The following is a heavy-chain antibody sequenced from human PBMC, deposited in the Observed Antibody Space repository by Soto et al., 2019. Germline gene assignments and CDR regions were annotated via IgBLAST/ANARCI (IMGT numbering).Heavy chain of an antibody. D-gene: IGHD6-19*01. V-gene: IGHV4-34*01. CDR2: INHSGST. CDR3: ARAPQRVAGTSY. J-gene: IGHJ4*02. Sequence: SETLSLTCAVYGGSFSGYYWSWIRQPPGKGLEWIGEINHSGSTNYNPSLKSRVTISVDTSKNQFSLKLSSVTAADTAVYYCARAPQRVAGTSYRGQGTLVTVSS. CDR1: GGSFSGYY.